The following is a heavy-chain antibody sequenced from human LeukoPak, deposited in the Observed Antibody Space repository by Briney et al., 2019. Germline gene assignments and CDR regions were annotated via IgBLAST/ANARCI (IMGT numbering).Heavy chain of an antibody. V-gene: IGHV3-74*01. CDR1: GFTFSSSW. J-gene: IGHJ4*02. Sequence: PGGSLRLSCAASGFTFSSSWMHWVRQDPGKGLVWVSRISTDGSSTNYADSVKGRFTISRDNAKNTLYLQMNSLRAEDTAVYYCARGGSGSDYYTSYWGQGTLDTVSS. CDR3: ARGGSGSDYYTSY. D-gene: IGHD3-22*01. CDR2: ISTDGSST.